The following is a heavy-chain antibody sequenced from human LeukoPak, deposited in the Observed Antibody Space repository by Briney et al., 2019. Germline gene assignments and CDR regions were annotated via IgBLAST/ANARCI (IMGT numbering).Heavy chain of an antibody. J-gene: IGHJ4*02. CDR2: ISGSGGST. CDR1: GFTFSSYA. V-gene: IGHV3-23*01. Sequence: GGSLRLSCAASGFTFSSYAMSWVRQAPGKGLEWVSSISGSGGSTYYADSVQGRFTISRDNSKNTLYLQMNSLRTEDTAVYYCAKDNAIFGVPAGYWGQGTLVTVSS. D-gene: IGHD3-3*01. CDR3: AKDNAIFGVPAGY.